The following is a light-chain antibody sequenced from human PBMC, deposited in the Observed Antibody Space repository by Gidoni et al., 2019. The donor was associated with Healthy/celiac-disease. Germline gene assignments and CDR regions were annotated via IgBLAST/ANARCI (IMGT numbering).Light chain of an antibody. J-gene: IGKJ1*01. V-gene: IGKV1-5*03. CDR2: KAS. CDR1: QSISSW. CDR3: QQYNSYSWT. Sequence: DTQMTQSPSTLSASVGDRVTITCRASQSISSWLVWYQQKPGKAPKLLVYKASSLESGVPSRFGGSRSGTEFTLTISSLQPGDFATYYCQQYNSYSWTFGQGTKVEIK.